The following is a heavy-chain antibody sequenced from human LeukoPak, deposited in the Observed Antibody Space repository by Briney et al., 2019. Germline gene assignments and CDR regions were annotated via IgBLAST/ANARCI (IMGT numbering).Heavy chain of an antibody. J-gene: IGHJ6*02. CDR2: INHSGST. V-gene: IGHV4-34*01. Sequence: PSETLSLTCAVYGGSFSGYYWSWIRQPPGKGLEWIGEINHSGSTNYNPSLKSRVTISVDTSKNQFSLKLSSVTAADTAVYYCARGQDGYNSYYYYYYGMDVWGQGTTVTVSS. CDR3: ARGQDGYNSYYYYYYGMDV. D-gene: IGHD5-24*01. CDR1: GGSFSGYY.